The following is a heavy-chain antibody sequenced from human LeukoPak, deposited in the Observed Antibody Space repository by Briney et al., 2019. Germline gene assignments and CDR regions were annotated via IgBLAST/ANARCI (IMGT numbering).Heavy chain of an antibody. CDR1: GGSISSYY. J-gene: IGHJ4*02. D-gene: IGHD5-18*01. CDR3: ARLNVDTTMAHDY. CDR2: IYYSGSA. V-gene: IGHV4-59*01. Sequence: SETLSLTCTVSGGSISSYYWNWIRQPPGKGLEWIGYIYYSGSANHNPSLKSRVTISVDTSKNQFSLKLSSVTAADTAVYYCARLNVDTTMAHDYWGQGTLVTVSS.